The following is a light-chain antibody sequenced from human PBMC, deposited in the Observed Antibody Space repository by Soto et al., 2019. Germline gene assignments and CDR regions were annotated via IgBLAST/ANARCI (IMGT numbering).Light chain of an antibody. CDR1: QEISNH. CDR2: DAS. V-gene: IGKV1-16*02. J-gene: IGKJ4*01. CDR3: QQYHNYPVT. Sequence: DIQMTQSPSSLSASVGDRVTITCRASQEISNHLAWFQQKPGKPPKSLIYDASSLQSGVPSKFSGSRSGTDFTLTVSSLQPEGCSTYFCQQYHNYPVTFGGGTKVEIK.